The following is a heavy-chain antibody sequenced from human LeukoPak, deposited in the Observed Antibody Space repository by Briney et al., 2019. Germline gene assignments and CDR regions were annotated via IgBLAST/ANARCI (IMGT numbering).Heavy chain of an antibody. J-gene: IGHJ5*02. V-gene: IGHV3-74*01. Sequence: GGSLRLSCAASGFTFRSYGRKWVRQAPGKGLGWVSSIKSDGSGTTYADSVKGRFTISRDNAKNTLYLQMNSLGDEDTAVYYCARETSYRFDPWGQGTLVIVSS. CDR3: ARETSYRFDP. CDR2: IKSDGSGT. CDR1: GFTFRSYG.